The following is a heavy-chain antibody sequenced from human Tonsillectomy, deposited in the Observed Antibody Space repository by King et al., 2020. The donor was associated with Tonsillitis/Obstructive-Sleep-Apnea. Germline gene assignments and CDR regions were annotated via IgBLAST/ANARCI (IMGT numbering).Heavy chain of an antibody. CDR2: IYYSKNT. CDR1: GGSISSYY. Sequence: QLQESGPGLVKPSETLSLTCSVSGGSISSYYWSWIRQSPGQGLEWIGYIYYSKNTNYNPSLKSRVNISVDTSKNQFSLKLSSVTAADTAVYYCARVRVAVAGLDYWGQGTLVTVSS. D-gene: IGHD6-19*01. CDR3: ARVRVAVAGLDY. V-gene: IGHV4-59*01. J-gene: IGHJ4*02.